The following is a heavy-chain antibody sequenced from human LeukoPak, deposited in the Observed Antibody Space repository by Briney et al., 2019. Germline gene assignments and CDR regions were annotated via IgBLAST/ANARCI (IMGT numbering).Heavy chain of an antibody. CDR3: ASGSYYFDC. D-gene: IGHD1-26*01. V-gene: IGHV4-59*08. J-gene: IGHJ4*02. CDR2: IYYSGST. CDR1: GGSIRSYY. Sequence: SETLSLTCTVSGGSIRSYYWSWMRQPPGKGLEWIGYIYYSGSTKYNPSLKSQATISVDTSKNQFSLKLSSVTAADTAVYYCASGSYYFDCWGQGTLVTVSS.